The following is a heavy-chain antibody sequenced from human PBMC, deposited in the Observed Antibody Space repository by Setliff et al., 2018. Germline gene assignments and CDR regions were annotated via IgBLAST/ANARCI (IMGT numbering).Heavy chain of an antibody. J-gene: IGHJ4*02. V-gene: IGHV3-74*01. Sequence: GGSLRLSCAASGFTFSSFWMHWVRQAPGKGLVWVSHITSDGSGTSYADSVKGRFTISRDNAKDSLYLQMNSLRAEDTAVYYCARDGGEYWGQGTLVTVSS. CDR3: ARDGGEY. CDR2: ITSDGSGT. CDR1: GFTFSSFW. D-gene: IGHD3-16*01.